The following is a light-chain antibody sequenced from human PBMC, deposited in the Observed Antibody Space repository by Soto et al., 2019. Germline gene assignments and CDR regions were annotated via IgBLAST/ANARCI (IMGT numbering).Light chain of an antibody. CDR1: QIISSY. CDR3: QQSYSILFT. V-gene: IGKV1-39*01. Sequence: DIQMTQSPSSLSASVGDRVTITCRASQIISSYLNWYQQKPGKAPKLLIYAASSLQSGVPSRFSGRGSGTDFTLTISSLQPEDFATYYCQQSYSILFTFGPGTKVDIK. J-gene: IGKJ3*01. CDR2: AAS.